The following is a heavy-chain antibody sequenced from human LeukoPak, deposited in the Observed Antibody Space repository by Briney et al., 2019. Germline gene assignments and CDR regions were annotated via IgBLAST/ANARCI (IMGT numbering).Heavy chain of an antibody. CDR3: ARAAAGPLGNYFDY. Sequence: SETLSLTCTVSGGSISSYYWSWIRQPPGKGLEWIGYIYYSGSTNYNPSLKSRVTISVDTSKNQFSLKLSSVTAADTAVYYCARAAAGPLGNYFDYWGQGTLVTVSS. CDR1: GGSISSYY. V-gene: IGHV4-59*01. J-gene: IGHJ4*02. CDR2: IYYSGST. D-gene: IGHD6-13*01.